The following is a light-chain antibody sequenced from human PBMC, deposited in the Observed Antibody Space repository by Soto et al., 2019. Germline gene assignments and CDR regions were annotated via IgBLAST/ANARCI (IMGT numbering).Light chain of an antibody. CDR1: QNVVNN. CDR2: ASS. Sequence: VMTQSPGNLSVSPGERVTLFCRASQNVVNNIAWYQVKPAQPPRLLIYASSTRATGIPPTFSGSGSETQFSLTISSLQSEDSAVYYCQQYYHWGLSFGGGTKVEI. V-gene: IGKV3D-15*01. CDR3: QQYYHWGLS. J-gene: IGKJ4*01.